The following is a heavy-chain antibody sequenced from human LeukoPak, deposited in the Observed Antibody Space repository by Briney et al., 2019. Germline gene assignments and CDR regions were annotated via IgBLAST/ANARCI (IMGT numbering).Heavy chain of an antibody. J-gene: IGHJ3*01. D-gene: IGHD3-10*01. CDR1: GFIFNTYS. V-gene: IGHV3-30-3*01. CDR2: MSYDGNNK. Sequence: PGGSLRLSCAASGFIFNTYSIHWVRQAPGKGLEWVALMSYDGNNKYYADSVKGRFTISRDNSKITVYLQMNDLGTEDTAVYYCATLPFTLEDALDFWGQGTEVTVYS. CDR3: ATLPFTLEDALDF.